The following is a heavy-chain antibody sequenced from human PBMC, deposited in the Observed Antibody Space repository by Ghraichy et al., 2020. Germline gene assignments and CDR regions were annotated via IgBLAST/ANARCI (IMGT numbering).Heavy chain of an antibody. CDR3: VRDLLGDEYEY. CDR2: IKQDGSEI. V-gene: IGHV3-7*03. J-gene: IGHJ4*02. D-gene: IGHD2/OR15-2a*01. Sequence: ETLSLTCAASGFTVRNHWMYWVRQAPGKGLEWVASIKQDGSEIHYVGSVKGRFTTSRDNVKRSLFLQMNSLRGEDTAVYYCVRDLLGDEYEYCGQGTLVSVTS. CDR1: GFTVRNHW.